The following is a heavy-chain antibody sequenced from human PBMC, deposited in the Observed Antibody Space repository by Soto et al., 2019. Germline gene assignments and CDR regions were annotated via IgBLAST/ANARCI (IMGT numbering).Heavy chain of an antibody. CDR3: TTRIA. D-gene: IGHD2-15*01. V-gene: IGHV3-15*01. CDR1: GFTLSIAW. J-gene: IGHJ4*02. CDR2: ISTKNDGDKK. Sequence: EVQLVDSGGGLVKPGGSLRISCAASGFTLSIAWVSWVRQAPGKGLEWVGRISTKNDGDKKDYAAPVKGRFTISRDDSKNTLNLQMNSLQTEDTGEYFCTTRIAGGQGTRVTVSP.